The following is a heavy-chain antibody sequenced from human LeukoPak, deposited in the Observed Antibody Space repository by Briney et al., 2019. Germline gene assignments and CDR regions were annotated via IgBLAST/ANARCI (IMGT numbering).Heavy chain of an antibody. CDR2: IDLSGSVL. V-gene: IGHV3-48*04. Sequence: GGSLRLSCAASGFTFSDYTMNWVRQAPGKGLEWVSYIDLSGSVLYYVDSVKGRFTISRDNAKNSLYLQMNSLRAEDTAVYYCARDDRKYSSSLTLRDYYMDVWGKGTTVTVSS. CDR1: GFTFSDYT. CDR3: ARDDRKYSSSLTLRDYYMDV. J-gene: IGHJ6*03. D-gene: IGHD6-6*01.